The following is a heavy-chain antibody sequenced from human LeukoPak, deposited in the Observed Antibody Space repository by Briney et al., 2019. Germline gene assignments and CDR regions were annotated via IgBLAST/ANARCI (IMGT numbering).Heavy chain of an antibody. D-gene: IGHD7-27*01. CDR3: ARDRGPILGNFDY. CDR1: GYTFTGYY. CDR2: INPNGGGT. J-gene: IGHJ4*02. Sequence: SVNVSCQPSGYTFTGYYMLLVGQAPPPRLEWMGWINPNGGGTNYAQKFQGRVTITRDTSIRTAYMELSRLRSDDTAVYYCARDRGPILGNFDYWGQGTLVTVSS. V-gene: IGHV1-2*02.